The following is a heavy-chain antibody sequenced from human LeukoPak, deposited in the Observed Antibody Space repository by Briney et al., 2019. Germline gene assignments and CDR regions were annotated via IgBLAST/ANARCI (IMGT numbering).Heavy chain of an antibody. D-gene: IGHD3-10*01. J-gene: IGHJ4*02. CDR2: IYNSGST. Sequence: SETRSLTCTVSGGSISSYYWSWIRQPAGKGLEWIGRIYNSGSTNYNTNYNPSLTSRVTMSVDTSKSQFSLKLNSVSAADTAVYFCARAIWYGSGTTAFDYWGQGTLVTVSP. V-gene: IGHV4-4*07. CDR1: GGSISSYY. CDR3: ARAIWYGSGTTAFDY.